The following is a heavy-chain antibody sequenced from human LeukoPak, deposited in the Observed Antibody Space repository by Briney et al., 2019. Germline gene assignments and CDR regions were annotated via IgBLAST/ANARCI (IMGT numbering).Heavy chain of an antibody. CDR3: AKERNLGWQLLPFFDY. V-gene: IGHV3-30*18. J-gene: IGHJ4*02. Sequence: GGSLRLSCAASGFIFSTYDMHWVRQAPGKGLEWVAVISYDGNIKYYADSVKGRFTISRDNSQNSLYMQMNSLRPEDTAAYYCAKERNLGWQLLPFFDYWGQGTLVTVSS. D-gene: IGHD6-19*01. CDR1: GFIFSTYD. CDR2: ISYDGNIK.